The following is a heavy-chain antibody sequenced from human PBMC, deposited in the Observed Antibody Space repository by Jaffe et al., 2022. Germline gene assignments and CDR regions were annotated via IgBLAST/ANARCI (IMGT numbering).Heavy chain of an antibody. CDR1: GYTFTGYY. CDR2: INPNSGDT. J-gene: IGHJ4*02. D-gene: IGHD6-13*01. CDR3: ARGPTYSSSWYTFAY. Sequence: QVQLVQSGAEVKTPGAAVKVFCKASGYTFTGYYILWVRQAPGQGLEWMGWINPNSGDTNYAQNFQGRVTMTRDTSIATVYMELSRLRSDDTAVFYCARGPTYSSSWYTFAYWGQGTLVTVSS. V-gene: IGHV1-2*02.